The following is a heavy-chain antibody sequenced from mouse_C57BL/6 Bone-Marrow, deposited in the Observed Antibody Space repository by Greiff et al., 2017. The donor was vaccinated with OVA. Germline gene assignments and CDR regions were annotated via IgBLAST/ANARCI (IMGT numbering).Heavy chain of an antibody. D-gene: IGHD1-1*02. Sequence: EVKLMESGGDLVKPGGSLKLSCAASGFTFSSYGMSWVRQTPDKRLEWVATISSGGSYTYYPDSVKGRFTISRDNAKNTLYLQMSSLKSEDTAMYYCARPKKGRWDYFDYWGQGTTLTVSS. V-gene: IGHV5-6*01. J-gene: IGHJ2*01. CDR2: ISSGGSYT. CDR1: GFTFSSYG. CDR3: ARPKKGRWDYFDY.